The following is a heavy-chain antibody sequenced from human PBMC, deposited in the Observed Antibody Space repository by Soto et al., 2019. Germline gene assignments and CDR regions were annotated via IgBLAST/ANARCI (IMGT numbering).Heavy chain of an antibody. D-gene: IGHD3-3*01. V-gene: IGHV1-8*01. J-gene: IGHJ5*02. CDR2: MNPNSGNT. CDR3: ARVMHYDFWSGYYTGGWFDP. Sequence: ASVKVSCKASGYTFTSYDINWVRQATGQGLEWMGWMNPNSGNTGYAQKFQGRVTMTRNTSISTAYMELSSLRSEDTAVYYCARVMHYDFWSGYYTGGWFDPWGQGTLVTVST. CDR1: GYTFTSYD.